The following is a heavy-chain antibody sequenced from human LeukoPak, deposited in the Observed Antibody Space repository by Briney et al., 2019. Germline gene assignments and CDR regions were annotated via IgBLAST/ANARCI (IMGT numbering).Heavy chain of an antibody. Sequence: GSSVKVSCKASGGTFSSYAISWVRQAPGQGLEWMGGIIPIFGTANYAQKFQGRVTITADESTSTAYMELSSLRSEDTAVYYCSSPFLSPVWLLYGFDYWGQGTLVTVSS. CDR1: GGTFSSYA. J-gene: IGHJ4*02. CDR2: IIPIFGTA. D-gene: IGHD3-3*01. CDR3: SSPFLSPVWLLYGFDY. V-gene: IGHV1-69*01.